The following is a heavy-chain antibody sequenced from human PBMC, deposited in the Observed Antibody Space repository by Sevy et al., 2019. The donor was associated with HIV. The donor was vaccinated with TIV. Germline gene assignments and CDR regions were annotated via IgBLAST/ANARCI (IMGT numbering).Heavy chain of an antibody. J-gene: IGHJ4*02. CDR1: GFTFSSYS. V-gene: IGHV3-48*02. CDR2: ISSSSSTI. Sequence: GGSLRLSCAASGFTFSSYSMNWVRQAPGKGLEWVSYISSSSSTIYYAGSVKGRFTISRDNAKNSLYLQMNSLRDEDTAVYYCARDDKVEMATILFDYWGQGTLVTVSS. D-gene: IGHD5-12*01. CDR3: ARDDKVEMATILFDY.